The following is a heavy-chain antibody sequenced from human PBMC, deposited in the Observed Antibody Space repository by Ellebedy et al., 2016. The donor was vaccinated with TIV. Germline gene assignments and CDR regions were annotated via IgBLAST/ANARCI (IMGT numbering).Heavy chain of an antibody. J-gene: IGHJ4*02. CDR2: IKQDGSEK. D-gene: IGHD3-10*01. CDR1: GFSLSTYW. Sequence: GASLKISCAASGFSLSTYWMSWVRQAPGKGLEWVANIKQDGSEKHYVDSVEGRCTISRDSAKNSLYLQMNGLRAEDTAVYYCAKVNWFGESRKTGDYWGQGTLVTVSS. CDR3: AKVNWFGESRKTGDY. V-gene: IGHV3-7*01.